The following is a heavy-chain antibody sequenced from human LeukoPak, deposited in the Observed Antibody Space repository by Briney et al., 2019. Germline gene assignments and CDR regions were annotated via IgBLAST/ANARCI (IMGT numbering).Heavy chain of an antibody. CDR3: AANPYYCDSSGYYYFDY. V-gene: IGHV1-69*05. J-gene: IGHJ4*02. Sequence: GASVKVSCKASGGTFSSYAISWVRQAPGQGLEWMGGIIPIFGTANYAQKFQGRVTITTDESTSTAYMELSSLRSEDTAVYYCAANPYYCDSSGYYYFDYWGQGTLVTVSS. CDR1: GGTFSSYA. D-gene: IGHD3-22*01. CDR2: IIPIFGTA.